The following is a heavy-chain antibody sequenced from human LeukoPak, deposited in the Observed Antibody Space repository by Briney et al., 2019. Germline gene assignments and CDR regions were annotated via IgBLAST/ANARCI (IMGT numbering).Heavy chain of an antibody. CDR1: GGSFSGYY. CDR3: ARGPRSRYNWNYEGYYYYYMDV. D-gene: IGHD1-7*01. J-gene: IGHJ6*03. V-gene: IGHV4-34*01. Sequence: KPSETLSLTCAVYGGSFSGYYWSWIRQPPGKGLEWIGEINHSGSTNYNPSLKSRVTISVDTSKNQFSLKLSSVTAADTAVYYCARGPRSRYNWNYEGYYYYYMDVWGKGTTVTVSS. CDR2: INHSGST.